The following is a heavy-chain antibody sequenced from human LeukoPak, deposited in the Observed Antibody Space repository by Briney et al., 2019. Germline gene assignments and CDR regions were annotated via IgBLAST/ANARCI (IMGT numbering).Heavy chain of an antibody. Sequence: PSETLSLTCTVSGGSISSGGYYWSWIRQHPGKGLEWIGYIYYSGSTYYNPSLKSRVTISVDTSKHQFSLKLSSVTAADTAVYYCAGGGRGFRSYYYGSGSYPLDYWGQGTLVTVSS. V-gene: IGHV4-31*03. D-gene: IGHD3-10*01. CDR2: IYYSGST. CDR3: AGGGRGFRSYYYGSGSYPLDY. CDR1: GGSISSGGYY. J-gene: IGHJ4*02.